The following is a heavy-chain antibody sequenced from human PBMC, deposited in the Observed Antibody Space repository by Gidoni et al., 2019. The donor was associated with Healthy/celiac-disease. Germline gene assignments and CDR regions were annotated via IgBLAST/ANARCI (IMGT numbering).Heavy chain of an antibody. Sequence: EVKLVESGGGLVKPGGSLRLSCSASGSTFSSYAMHWVRQAPGKGLEYVSAISSNGGSTYYADSVKGRFTISRDNSKNTLYLQMSSLRAEDTAVYYCVKDLRYFDWLDAFDIWGQGTMVTVSS. V-gene: IGHV3-64D*08. CDR1: GSTFSSYA. D-gene: IGHD3-9*01. CDR3: VKDLRYFDWLDAFDI. CDR2: ISSNGGST. J-gene: IGHJ3*02.